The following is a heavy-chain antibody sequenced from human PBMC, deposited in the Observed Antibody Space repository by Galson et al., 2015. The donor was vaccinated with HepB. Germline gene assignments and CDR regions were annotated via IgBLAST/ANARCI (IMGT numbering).Heavy chain of an antibody. D-gene: IGHD2-21*01. CDR1: RYPFTTCH. CDR2: INLSGDFT. Sequence: SVKASCKASRYPFTTCHIHWVRQPPGQGLEWMGVINLSGDFTDYTQTFQGRVTMTTDRSTTTVYMELRSLRSADTALYFCARGMNSSDWSLDSWGQGTLVTVSS. J-gene: IGHJ4*02. CDR3: ARGMNSSDWSLDS. V-gene: IGHV1-46*01.